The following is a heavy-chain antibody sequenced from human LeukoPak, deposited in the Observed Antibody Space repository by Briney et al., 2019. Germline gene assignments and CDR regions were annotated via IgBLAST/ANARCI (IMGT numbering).Heavy chain of an antibody. J-gene: IGHJ6*02. CDR1: GFAFSSYA. Sequence: PGGSLRLSCAASGFAFSSYAMSWVRQAPGKGLGWVSAISGSGGSTYYADSVKGRFTLSRDNSKNTLYLKMNSPRAEDTAVYYCAKDLADCSSTSCYVDYYYGMDVWGQGTTVTVSS. CDR2: ISGSGGST. V-gene: IGHV3-23*01. D-gene: IGHD2-2*01. CDR3: AKDLADCSSTSCYVDYYYGMDV.